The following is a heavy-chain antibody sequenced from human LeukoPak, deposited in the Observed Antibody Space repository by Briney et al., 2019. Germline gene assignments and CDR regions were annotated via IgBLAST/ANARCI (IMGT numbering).Heavy chain of an antibody. CDR3: AKAHGSESYYIFWSGYFLDY. Sequence: GGSLRLSCAASGFTFSNYWMSWVRQAPGKGLEWVANIKNDRSEKYYVDSAKGRFTISRDNAKNSLYLQMSSLRVEDTAVYYCAKAHGSESYYIFWSGYFLDYWGQGTLVTVSS. CDR2: IKNDRSEK. D-gene: IGHD3-3*01. V-gene: IGHV3-7*03. J-gene: IGHJ4*02. CDR1: GFTFSNYW.